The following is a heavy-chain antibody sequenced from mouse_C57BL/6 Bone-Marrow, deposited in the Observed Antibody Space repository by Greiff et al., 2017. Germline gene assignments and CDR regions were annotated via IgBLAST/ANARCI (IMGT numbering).Heavy chain of an antibody. V-gene: IGHV1-58*01. CDR1: GYTFTSYG. CDR3: ARSGWLPSYYAMDY. J-gene: IGHJ4*01. D-gene: IGHD2-2*01. Sequence: VQLQQSGAELVRPGSSVKMSCKTSGYTFTSYGINWVQQRPGQGLEWIGYIYIGNGYTEYNEKFKGKATLTSDTSSSTAYIQLSSLTSEDSAIYFGARSGWLPSYYAMDYWGQGTSGTVPS. CDR2: IYIGNGYT.